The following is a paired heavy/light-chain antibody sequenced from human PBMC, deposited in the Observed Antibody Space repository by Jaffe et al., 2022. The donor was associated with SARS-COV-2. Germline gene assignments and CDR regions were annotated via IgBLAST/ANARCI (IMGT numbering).Heavy chain of an antibody. Sequence: QVQLQESGPGLVKPSQTLSLTCTVSGGSISGGSYYWSWIRQHPGKGLEYIGCIFHAGNTYYNPSLKSRLTISIDTSQNQFSLNLRSVTAADTAVYYCARDKRYDFPHFYGMDVWGQGTTVTISS. V-gene: IGHV4-31*03. D-gene: IGHD3-3*01. CDR3: ARDKRYDFPHFYGMDV. CDR1: GGSISGGSYY. CDR2: IFHAGNT. J-gene: IGHJ6*02.
Light chain of an antibody. J-gene: IGKJ1*01. CDR2: DAS. Sequence: DIQMTQSPSSLSASVGDRVTITCQASQDIRNYLNWYQQKPGKAPKLLIYDASNLETGVPSRFSGSGFGTDFTFTINSLQPEDMATYHCQQYTHLPWTFGQGTKVEIK. CDR3: QQYTHLPWT. CDR1: QDIRNY. V-gene: IGKV1-33*01.